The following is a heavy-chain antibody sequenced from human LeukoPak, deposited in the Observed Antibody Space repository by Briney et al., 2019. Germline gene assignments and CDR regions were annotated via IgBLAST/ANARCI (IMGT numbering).Heavy chain of an antibody. Sequence: GGSLRLSCAASGFTFSSSAMSWVRQAPGKGLEWVANIKEDGTETYYVDSVKGRFTISRDNAKNSLYLQMNSLRVEDTAVYYCAKEGRSLQTYWGQGTLVTVSS. CDR1: GFTFSSSA. D-gene: IGHD5-24*01. V-gene: IGHV3-7*03. CDR3: AKEGRSLQTY. CDR2: IKEDGTET. J-gene: IGHJ4*02.